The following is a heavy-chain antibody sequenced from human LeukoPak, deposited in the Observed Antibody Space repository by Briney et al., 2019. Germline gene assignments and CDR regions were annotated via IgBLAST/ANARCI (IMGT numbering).Heavy chain of an antibody. CDR3: ARSTQLWSFYWFDP. Sequence: PLPSVKVSCKASGYTFTGYYMHWVRQAPGQGLEWMGWINPNSGGTNYAQKFQGRVTMTRDTSISTAYMELSRLRSDDTAVYYCARSTQLWSFYWFDPWGQGTLVTVSS. D-gene: IGHD5-18*01. V-gene: IGHV1-2*02. CDR2: INPNSGGT. CDR1: GYTFTGYY. J-gene: IGHJ5*02.